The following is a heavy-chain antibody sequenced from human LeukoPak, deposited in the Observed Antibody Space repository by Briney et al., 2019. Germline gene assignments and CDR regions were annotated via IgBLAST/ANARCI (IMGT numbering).Heavy chain of an antibody. J-gene: IGHJ3*02. CDR1: GGSISSSSYY. CDR2: IYYSERT. V-gene: IGHV4-39*01. CDR3: ARQSVGQQLVFFLRAFDI. D-gene: IGHD6-13*01. Sequence: PPETLSLTCTVPGGSISSSSYYWGWIRQPPGKGLEWIGSIYYSERTYYNPSLKSRVTISVDTSKNQFSLKLSSVTAADTAVYYCARQSVGQQLVFFLRAFDIWGQGTMVTVSS.